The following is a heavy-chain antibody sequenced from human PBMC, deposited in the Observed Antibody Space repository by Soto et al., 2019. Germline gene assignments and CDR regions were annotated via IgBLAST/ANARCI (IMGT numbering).Heavy chain of an antibody. CDR2: IKSKTDGGTT. Sequence: GGSLRLSCAASGFTFSNAWMNWVRQAPGKGLEWVGRIKSKTDGGTTDYAAPVKGRFNISRDDSKNTLYLQMNSLKTEDTAVYYCTTAWPYGSGSYYNVDGGGFDPWGQGTLVTVSS. D-gene: IGHD3-10*01. V-gene: IGHV3-15*07. CDR1: GFTFSNAW. CDR3: TTAWPYGSGSYYNVDGGGFDP. J-gene: IGHJ5*02.